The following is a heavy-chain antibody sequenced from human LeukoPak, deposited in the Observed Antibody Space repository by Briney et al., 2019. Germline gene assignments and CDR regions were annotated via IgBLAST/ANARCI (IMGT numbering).Heavy chain of an antibody. D-gene: IGHD3-22*01. Sequence: GGSLRLSCAASGFTFSSYEMNWVRQAPGKGLEWVSYISSSGSTIYYAATVKGRFTISRENSKNPLYLQMNSLRAEDTAGYYCAKVSALYSYDRGSFDIWGQGTMLSLSS. CDR3: AKVSALYSYDRGSFDI. CDR2: ISSSGSTI. CDR1: GFTFSSYE. V-gene: IGHV3-48*03. J-gene: IGHJ3*02.